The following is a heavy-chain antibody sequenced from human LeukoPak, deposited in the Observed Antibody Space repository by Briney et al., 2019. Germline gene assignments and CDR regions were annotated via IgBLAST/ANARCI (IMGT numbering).Heavy chain of an antibody. CDR2: INPSGGST. CDR1: GYTFTSYY. D-gene: IGHD2-15*01. Sequence: ASLKVSCKASGYTFTSYYMHWVRQAPGQGLEWMGIINPSGGSTSYAQKFQGRVTMARDTSTSTVYMELSSLRSEDTAVYYCARDLGIVVVVAATPGVDYWGQGTLVTVSS. CDR3: ARDLGIVVVVAATPGVDY. J-gene: IGHJ4*02. V-gene: IGHV1-46*01.